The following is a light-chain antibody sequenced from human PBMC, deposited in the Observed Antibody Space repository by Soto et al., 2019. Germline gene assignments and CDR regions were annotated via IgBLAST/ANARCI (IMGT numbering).Light chain of an antibody. Sequence: EITLSASTVSGSEGKCRTIPCRASQNMRSRLAWCQQKPGKAPKLLIYDASSWESGVPQRFSGSGSGTEFTLTISSLETDDFPTYCCHPSRRCRTFAQGTKLDIK. V-gene: IGKV1-5*01. CDR2: DAS. CDR1: QNMRSR. J-gene: IGKJ1*01. CDR3: HPSRRCRT.